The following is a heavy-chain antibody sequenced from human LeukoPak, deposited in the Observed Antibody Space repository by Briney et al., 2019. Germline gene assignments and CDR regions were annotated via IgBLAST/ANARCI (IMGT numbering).Heavy chain of an antibody. J-gene: IGHJ4*02. D-gene: IGHD1-1*01. Sequence: PGGSLRLSCAASGFTFSSYSMNWVRQAPGKGLEWVSSISSSSSYIYYADSVKGRFTISRDNAKNSLYLQMNSLRAEDTAVYYCARDGRVDWDFDYWGQGTLVTVSS. V-gene: IGHV3-21*01. CDR1: GFTFSSYS. CDR3: ARDGRVDWDFDY. CDR2: ISSSSSYI.